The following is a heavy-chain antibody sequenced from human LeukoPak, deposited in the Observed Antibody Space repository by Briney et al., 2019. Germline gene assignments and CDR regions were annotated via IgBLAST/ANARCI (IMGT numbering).Heavy chain of an antibody. J-gene: IGHJ4*02. D-gene: IGHD5-12*01. CDR2: IRHSDSNT. Sequence: GGSLRLSCAASGFTFSSSDMSWVRQAPGSGLEWVSSIRHSDSNTYYADSVMGRFTISRDNSKNTLYLQMNSLRAEDTAVYYRTTKVIRGNSGDDYDDWGQGTLVTVSS. V-gene: IGHV3-23*05. CDR1: GFTFSSSD. CDR3: TTKVIRGNSGDDYDD.